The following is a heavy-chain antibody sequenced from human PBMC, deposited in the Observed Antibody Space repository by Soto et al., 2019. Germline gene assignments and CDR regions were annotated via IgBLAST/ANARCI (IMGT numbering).Heavy chain of an antibody. CDR3: AREGPAPYYYYGMDI. CDR1: GYSFTTYG. V-gene: IGHV1-18*01. Sequence: QVQLVQAGGEVKKPGASVKVSCKTSGYSFTTYGISWVRQAPGQGLEWMGWISAYNGNTNYAQKLQDRVTMTTDTTTSTAHMDLRSLRSDDTAVYFCAREGPAPYYYYGMDICGQTSTITVSS. CDR2: ISAYNGNT. J-gene: IGHJ6*02.